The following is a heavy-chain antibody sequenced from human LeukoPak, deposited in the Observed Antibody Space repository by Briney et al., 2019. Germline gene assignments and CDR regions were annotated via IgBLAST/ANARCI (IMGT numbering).Heavy chain of an antibody. Sequence: GGSLRLSCAASGFTFSSYWMSWVRQAPGKGLEWVANIKQDGSEKYYVDSVKGRFTISRDNAKNSLYLQMNSLRAEDTAVYYCARDRGYCSGGSCKAFDIWGQGTMVTVSS. CDR3: ARDRGYCSGGSCKAFDI. CDR2: IKQDGSEK. D-gene: IGHD2-15*01. J-gene: IGHJ3*02. V-gene: IGHV3-7*01. CDR1: GFTFSSYW.